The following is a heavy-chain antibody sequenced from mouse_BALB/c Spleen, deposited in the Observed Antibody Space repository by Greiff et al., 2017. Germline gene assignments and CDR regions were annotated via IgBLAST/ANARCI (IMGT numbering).Heavy chain of an antibody. CDR1: GYTFTSYW. Sequence: QVHVKQSGAELAKPGASVKMSCKASGYTFTSYWMHWVKQRPGQGLEWIGYINPSTGYTEYNQKFKDKATLTADKSSSTAYMQLSSLTSEDSAVYYCARLLRADYWGQGTTLTVSS. J-gene: IGHJ2*01. V-gene: IGHV1-7*01. CDR2: INPSTGYT. D-gene: IGHD1-1*01. CDR3: ARLLRADY.